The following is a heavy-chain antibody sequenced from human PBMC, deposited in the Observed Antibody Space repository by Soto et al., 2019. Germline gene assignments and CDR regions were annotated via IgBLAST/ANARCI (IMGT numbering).Heavy chain of an antibody. J-gene: IGHJ4*02. CDR2: VSTSGRST. V-gene: IGHV3-64D*06. Sequence: GGSLRLSCSASGFIFSESTIYWVRQVPGKGLEAISAVSTSGRSTYYADSVRDRFTISRDNSKNTLFLQMGSLRPEDTAIYYCVKQAHGLDGVAFDYWGQGTQVTVSS. CDR1: GFIFSEST. D-gene: IGHD2-15*01. CDR3: VKQAHGLDGVAFDY.